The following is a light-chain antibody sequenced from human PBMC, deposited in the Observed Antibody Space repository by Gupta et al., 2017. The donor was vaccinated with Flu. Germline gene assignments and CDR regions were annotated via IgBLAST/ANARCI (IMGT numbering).Light chain of an antibody. CDR2: WAS. CDR1: QSVLYSSNNKNY. V-gene: IGKV4-1*01. Sequence: SLGERATINCKSSQSVLYSSNNKNYLAWYQQKPGQPPKLLIYWASTRESGVPDRYSGSGSGTDFTLTISSLQADDVAVYYCQQYDSTPQTFGQGTKVEIK. J-gene: IGKJ1*01. CDR3: QQYDSTPQT.